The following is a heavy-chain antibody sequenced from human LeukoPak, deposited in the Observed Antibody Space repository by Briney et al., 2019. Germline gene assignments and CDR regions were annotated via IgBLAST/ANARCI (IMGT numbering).Heavy chain of an antibody. Sequence: QPGGSLRLSCAASGFTFSDYAMSWVRQAPGKGLEWVSTISGSGGNTYYTDSVKGRFTISRDNAKNSLYLQMNSLRDEDTAVYYCARDDPYSSNYYMDVWAKGTTVTVSS. CDR2: ISGSGGNT. CDR1: GFTFSDYA. V-gene: IGHV3-23*01. D-gene: IGHD6-19*01. CDR3: ARDDPYSSNYYMDV. J-gene: IGHJ6*03.